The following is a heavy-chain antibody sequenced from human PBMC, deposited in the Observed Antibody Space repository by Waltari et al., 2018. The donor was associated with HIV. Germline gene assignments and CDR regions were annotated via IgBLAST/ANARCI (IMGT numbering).Heavy chain of an antibody. V-gene: IGHV3-15*04. Sequence: EEYLEESGGGSVQPGGSLTISCVASGFTFHDSWMTWVRQTPRRGLEWVARSESEWSGLIKDYSPFVEGRDIRSRDDSEKMVYQQIRDLKEEDAGRYFCTLAHKAVGDYSGRGTLVTFSS. D-gene: IGHD6-19*01. CDR3: TLAHKAVGDY. CDR1: GFTFHDSW. J-gene: IGHJ4*02. CDR2: SESEWSGLIK.